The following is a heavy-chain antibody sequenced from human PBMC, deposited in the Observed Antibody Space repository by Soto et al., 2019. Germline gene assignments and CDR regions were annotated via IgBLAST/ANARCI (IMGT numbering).Heavy chain of an antibody. Sequence: SETLSLTCSVSGVAVSRGRYYWSCIRQTPGKGLAWIGYLYDWGGINTNPSLKSRVTMSVDSSKNQFSLKLSSVTAADTAVYFCARVWRNSFDRLGQVTPVTVSS. CDR3: ARVWRNSFDR. CDR1: GVAVSRGRYY. D-gene: IGHD3-10*01. CDR2: LYDWGGI. J-gene: IGHJ4*02. V-gene: IGHV4-61*01.